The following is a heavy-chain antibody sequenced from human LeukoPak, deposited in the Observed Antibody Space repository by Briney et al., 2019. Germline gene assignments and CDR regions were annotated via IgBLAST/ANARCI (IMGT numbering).Heavy chain of an antibody. CDR3: AREVGYCSSTSCRYYYYYYMDV. CDR2: VYYSGST. D-gene: IGHD2-2*01. J-gene: IGHJ6*03. Sequence: SETLSLTCTVSGGSISSYYWSWIRQPPGKGLEWIGYVYYSGSTNYNPSLKSRVTISVDTSKNQFSLKLSSVTAADTAVYYCAREVGYCSSTSCRYYYYYYMDVWGKGTTVTVSS. V-gene: IGHV4-59*01. CDR1: GGSISSYY.